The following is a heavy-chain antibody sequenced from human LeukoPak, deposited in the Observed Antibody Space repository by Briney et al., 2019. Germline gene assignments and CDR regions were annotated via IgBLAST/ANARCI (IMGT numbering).Heavy chain of an antibody. CDR1: GFTVSSNY. Sequence: PGGSLRLSCAASGFTVSSNYMSWVRQAPGKGLEWVSVIYSGGSTYYADSVKGRFTISRDSSKNTLYLQMNSLRAEDTAVYYCARDQYYYDSSGYYWQDYWGQGTLVTVSS. CDR3: ARDQYYYDSSGYYWQDY. V-gene: IGHV3-66*02. CDR2: IYSGGST. J-gene: IGHJ4*02. D-gene: IGHD3-22*01.